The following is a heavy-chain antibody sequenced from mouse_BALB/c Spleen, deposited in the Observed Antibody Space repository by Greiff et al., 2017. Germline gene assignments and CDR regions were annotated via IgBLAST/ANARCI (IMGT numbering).Heavy chain of an antibody. CDR3: AREGYYYGPFAY. CDR2: IWSGGST. CDR1: GFSLTSYG. D-gene: IGHD1-1*01. Sequence: VQLQQSGPGLVQPSQSLSITCTVSGFSLTSYGVHWVRQSPGKGLEWLGVIWSGGSTVYNAAFISRLSISKDNSKSQVFFKMNSLQADDTAIYYCAREGYYYGPFAYWGQGTLVTVSA. J-gene: IGHJ3*01. V-gene: IGHV2-4-1*01.